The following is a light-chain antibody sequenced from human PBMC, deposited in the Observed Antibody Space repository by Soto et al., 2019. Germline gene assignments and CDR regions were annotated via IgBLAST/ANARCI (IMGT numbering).Light chain of an antibody. V-gene: IGKV3-20*01. J-gene: IGKJ2*01. CDR2: GAS. Sequence: ELVLTQSPGTLSLSPGERVSLSCRASQSVHNNYLAWYQQKPGQAPRLLIYGASTRATGISDRFSGSGSGTDFTLTISRLELEDVGVFYCHLYNRSPYNFGQGTKLEIK. CDR1: QSVHNNY. CDR3: HLYNRSPYN.